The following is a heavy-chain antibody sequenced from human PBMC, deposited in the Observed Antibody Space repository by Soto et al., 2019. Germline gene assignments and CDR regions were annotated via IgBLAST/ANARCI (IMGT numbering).Heavy chain of an antibody. Sequence: PGGSLRLSCAASGFTFSSYGMHWVRQAPGKGLEWVAVISYDGSNKYYADSVKGRFTISRDNSKNTLYLQMNSLRAEDTAVYYCAKADAVAGRGPGDYWGQGTLVTVSS. J-gene: IGHJ4*02. V-gene: IGHV3-30*18. D-gene: IGHD6-19*01. CDR3: AKADAVAGRGPGDY. CDR2: ISYDGSNK. CDR1: GFTFSSYG.